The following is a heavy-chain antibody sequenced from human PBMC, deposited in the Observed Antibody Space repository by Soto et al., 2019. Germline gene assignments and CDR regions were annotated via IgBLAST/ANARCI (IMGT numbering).Heavy chain of an antibody. CDR1: GGSFSGYY. D-gene: IGHD6-6*01. CDR3: ARVLAARPPYYYYGMDV. J-gene: IGHJ6*02. Sequence: SETLSLTCAVYGGSFSGYYWSWIRQPPGKGLEWIGKINHSGSTNYNPSLKSRVTISVDTSKNQFSLKLSSVTAADTAVYYCARVLAARPPYYYYGMDVWGQGTTVTVSS. V-gene: IGHV4-34*01. CDR2: INHSGST.